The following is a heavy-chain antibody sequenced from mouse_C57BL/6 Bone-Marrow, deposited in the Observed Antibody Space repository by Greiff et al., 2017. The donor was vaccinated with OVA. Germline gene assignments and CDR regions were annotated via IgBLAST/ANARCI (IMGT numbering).Heavy chain of an antibody. D-gene: IGHD1-1*01. CDR2: IWSGGST. J-gene: IGHJ3*01. V-gene: IGHV2-2*01. Sequence: QVQLQQSGPGLVQPSQSLSIPCTVSGFSLTSYGVHWVRQSPGKGLEWLGVIWSGGSTDYNAAFISRLSISKDNSKSQVFFKMNSLQADDTAIYYCATLYYYGSSPAWFAYWGQGTLVTVSA. CDR1: GFSLTSYG. CDR3: ATLYYYGSSPAWFAY.